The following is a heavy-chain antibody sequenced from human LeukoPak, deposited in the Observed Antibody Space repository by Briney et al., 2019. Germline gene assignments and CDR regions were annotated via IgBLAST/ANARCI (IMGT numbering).Heavy chain of an antibody. V-gene: IGHV3-23*01. CDR2: INGSGGST. J-gene: IGHJ6*02. CDR1: GFTFSSYA. D-gene: IGHD3-10*01. Sequence: GGSLRLSCAASGFTFSSYAMSWVRQAPGKGLEWVSGINGSGGSTYYADSVKGRFTISRDNSKNTLYLQMNSLRAEDTAVYYCARIQVTMVRGVIFYYGLDVWGQGTTVTVSS. CDR3: ARIQVTMVRGVIFYYGLDV.